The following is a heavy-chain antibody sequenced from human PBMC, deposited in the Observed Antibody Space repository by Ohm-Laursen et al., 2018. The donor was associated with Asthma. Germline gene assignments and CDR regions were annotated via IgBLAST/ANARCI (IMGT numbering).Heavy chain of an antibody. CDR1: GFTFSNHW. CDR2: INQDGSIW. J-gene: IGHJ6*02. CDR3: AKDHGLRPVGMDV. V-gene: IGHV3-7*05. Sequence: SLRLSCAASGFTFSNHWMTWVRQAPGRGLEWVANINQDGSIWGYVDSVKGRFAISRDNAHNSLYLQMNSLRPEDTAVYYCAKDHGLRPVGMDVWGQGTTVTVSS. D-gene: IGHD2-8*01.